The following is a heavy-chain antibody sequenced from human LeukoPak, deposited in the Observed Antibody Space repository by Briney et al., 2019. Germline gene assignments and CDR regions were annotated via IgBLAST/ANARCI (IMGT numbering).Heavy chain of an antibody. CDR2: IYISGST. V-gene: IGHV4-4*07. Sequence: PSETLSLTCTVSGGSISSYYWSWIRQPAGKGLEWIGRIYISGSTNYNPSLKSRVTMSVDTSKNQFSLKLSSVTAADTAVYYCARDRTAYNWNSIFDYWGQGTLVTVSS. CDR1: GGSISSYY. J-gene: IGHJ4*02. D-gene: IGHD1-7*01. CDR3: ARDRTAYNWNSIFDY.